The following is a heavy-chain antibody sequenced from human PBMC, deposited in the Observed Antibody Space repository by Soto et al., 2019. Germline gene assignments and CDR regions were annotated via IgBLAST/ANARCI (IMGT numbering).Heavy chain of an antibody. D-gene: IGHD1-26*01. J-gene: IGHJ4*02. CDR2: MSYSGST. Sequence: QVQLQESGPGLVKPSQTLSLTCTVSGGSISSDDYSWSWIRQPPGKGLEWIGFMSYSGSTSYNASLKTRASKTVDPLKNQYSHTLNFMPAVFTAVYYAATMGPPAKRLYNFDNWGQGNMVTVSS. CDR1: GGSISSDDYS. V-gene: IGHV4-30-4*01. CDR3: ATMGPPAKRLYNFDN.